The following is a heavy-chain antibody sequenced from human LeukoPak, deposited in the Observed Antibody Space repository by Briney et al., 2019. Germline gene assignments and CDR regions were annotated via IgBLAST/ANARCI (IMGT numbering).Heavy chain of an antibody. CDR1: GFTFSSYD. J-gene: IGHJ6*02. D-gene: IGHD1-1*01. V-gene: IGHV3-13*01. CDR2: IGTAGDT. Sequence: GGSLRLSCAASGFTFSSYDMHWERQATGKGLECVSAIGTAGDTNYRGSVKGRFTIFRENAKTSLYLQMNSLRAGDTAVYYCARGSDLNDEQDYYYGMDVWGQGATVTVSS. CDR3: ARGSDLNDEQDYYYGMDV.